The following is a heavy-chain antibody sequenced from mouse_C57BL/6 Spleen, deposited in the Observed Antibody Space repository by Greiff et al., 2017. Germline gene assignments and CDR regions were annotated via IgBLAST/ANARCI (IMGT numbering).Heavy chain of an antibody. V-gene: IGHV5-9-1*02. Sequence: EVMLVESGEGLVKPGGSLKLSCAASGFTFSSYAMSWVRQTPEKRLEWVAYISSGGDYIYYADTVKGRFTISRDKAKNTLYLQMSSLKSEDTAMYYCTRAPSVYGNYGYYAMDYWGQGTSVTVSS. CDR3: TRAPSVYGNYGYYAMDY. CDR2: ISSGGDYI. CDR1: GFTFSSYA. D-gene: IGHD2-1*01. J-gene: IGHJ4*01.